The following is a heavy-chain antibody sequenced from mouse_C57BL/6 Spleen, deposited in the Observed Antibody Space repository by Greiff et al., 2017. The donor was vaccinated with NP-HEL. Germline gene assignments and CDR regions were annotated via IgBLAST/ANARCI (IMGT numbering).Heavy chain of an antibody. V-gene: IGHV1-69*01. CDR1: GYTFTSYW. CDR2: IDPSDSYT. CDR3: AKSGYYGSSSLDY. D-gene: IGHD1-1*01. J-gene: IGHJ2*01. Sequence: QVQLQQPGAELVMPGASVKLSCKASGYTFTSYWMHWVKQRPGQGLEWIGEIDPSDSYTNYNQKFKGKSTLTVDKSSSPAYMQISSLTSEDSAVYDCAKSGYYGSSSLDYWGQGTTLTVSS.